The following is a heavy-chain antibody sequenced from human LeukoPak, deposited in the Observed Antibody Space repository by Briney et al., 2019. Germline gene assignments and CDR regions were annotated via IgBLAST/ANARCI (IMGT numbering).Heavy chain of an antibody. Sequence: SETLSLTCAVYGGSLSGYYWSWIRQPPGKGLEWIGEINHSGSTNYNPSLKSRVTISVDTSKNQFSLKLSSVTAADTAVYYCARRRSGYYGSGSYFDYWGQGTLVTVSS. V-gene: IGHV4-34*01. CDR1: GGSLSGYY. CDR2: INHSGST. CDR3: ARRRSGYYGSGSYFDY. J-gene: IGHJ4*02. D-gene: IGHD3-10*01.